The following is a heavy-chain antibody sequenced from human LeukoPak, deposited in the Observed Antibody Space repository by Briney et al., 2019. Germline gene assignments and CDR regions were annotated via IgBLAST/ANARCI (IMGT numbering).Heavy chain of an antibody. CDR3: ARELSQIVWGGLDY. D-gene: IGHD2-21*01. V-gene: IGHV3-33*05. Sequence: GGSLRLSCAASGFTFSHYGMHWVRQAPGKGLEWVAVIQNDASTENFADSVKGRFTISRDNSKNTVFLQMNSLRVEDTAVYYCARELSQIVWGGLDYGGQGTLVSVSS. J-gene: IGHJ4*02. CDR2: IQNDASTE. CDR1: GFTFSHYG.